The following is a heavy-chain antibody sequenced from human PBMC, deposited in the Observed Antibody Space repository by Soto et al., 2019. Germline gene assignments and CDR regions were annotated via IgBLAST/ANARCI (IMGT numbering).Heavy chain of an antibody. Sequence: SETLSLTCAVYGGSFSGYYWSWIRQPPGKGLEWIGEINHSGSTNYNPSLKSRVTISVDTSKNQFSLNLSSVTAADTAVYYCARAKVLLDDLWRGGVNWFDPWGKGTLVTVDS. V-gene: IGHV4-34*01. CDR2: INHSGST. CDR3: ARAKVLLDDLWRGGVNWFDP. CDR1: GGSFSGYY. D-gene: IGHD3-3*01. J-gene: IGHJ5*02.